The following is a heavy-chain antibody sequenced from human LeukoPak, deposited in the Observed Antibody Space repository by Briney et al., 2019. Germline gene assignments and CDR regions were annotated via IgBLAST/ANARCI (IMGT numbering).Heavy chain of an antibody. CDR2: IIPIFGTA. CDR1: GGTFSSYV. J-gene: IGHJ6*04. V-gene: IGHV1-69*06. Sequence: SVKVSCKASGGTFSSYVISWVRQAPGQGLEWMGGIIPIFGTANYAQKFQGRVTITADKSTSTAYMELSSLRSEDTAVYYCARDHIVVVPAAIGGYDFENYYYGMDVWGKGTTVTVSS. D-gene: IGHD2-2*01. CDR3: ARDHIVVVPAAIGGYDFENYYYGMDV.